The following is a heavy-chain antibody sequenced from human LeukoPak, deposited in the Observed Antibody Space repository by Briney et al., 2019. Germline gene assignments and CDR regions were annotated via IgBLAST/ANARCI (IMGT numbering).Heavy chain of an antibody. CDR1: GGSISSSSYY. Sequence: PSETLSLTCTVSGGSISSSSYYWGWIRQPPGKGLEWIGSIYYSGSTYYNPSLKSRVTISVDTSKNQFSLKLSSVTAADTAVYYCAGDFVSGWPPFNWFDPWGQGTLVTVSS. J-gene: IGHJ5*02. D-gene: IGHD6-19*01. CDR2: IYYSGST. CDR3: AGDFVSGWPPFNWFDP. V-gene: IGHV4-39*07.